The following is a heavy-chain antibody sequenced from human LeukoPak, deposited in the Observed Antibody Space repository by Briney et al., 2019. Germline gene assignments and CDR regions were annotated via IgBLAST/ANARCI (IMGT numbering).Heavy chain of an antibody. J-gene: IGHJ4*02. CDR2: ISGSGGNT. CDR1: GFTFTNYG. D-gene: IGHD3-3*01. CDR3: AKEVYYDLWSGYYKGGLDS. Sequence: GGSLRLSCAASGFTFTNYGMSWVRQAPGKGLEWVAAISGSGGNTSYADSVKGRFTFSRDNSKNTLLLQMNSLRVEDTAVYYCAKEVYYDLWSGYYKGGLDSWGPGTPVSVSS. V-gene: IGHV3-23*01.